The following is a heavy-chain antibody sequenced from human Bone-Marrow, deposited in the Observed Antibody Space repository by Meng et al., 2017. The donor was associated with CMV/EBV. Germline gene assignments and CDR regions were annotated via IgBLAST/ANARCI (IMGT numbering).Heavy chain of an antibody. J-gene: IGHJ5*02. D-gene: IGHD7-27*01. Sequence: GSLRLSCTVSGGSISSYYWSWIRQPPGKGLEWIGYIYYSGSTNYNPSLKSRVTISVDTSKNQFSLKLSSVTAADTAVYYCARCSPFALGTGDWFDPWGQGTLVTGSS. CDR3: ARCSPFALGTGDWFDP. CDR2: IYYSGST. V-gene: IGHV4-59*01. CDR1: GGSISSYY.